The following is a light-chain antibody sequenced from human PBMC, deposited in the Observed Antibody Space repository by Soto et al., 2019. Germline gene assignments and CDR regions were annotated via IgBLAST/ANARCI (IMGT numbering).Light chain of an antibody. CDR2: DAS. V-gene: IGKV3-15*01. CDR3: QQSNNWPWT. J-gene: IGKJ1*01. Sequence: EIVMTQSPATLSVSPGERATLSCRASQSVSSKLACYQQKPGQAPMLLIYDASTRATGIPARFSGSGSGTEFTLTISSLQSEDFAVYYCQQSNNWPWTFGQGTNVEIK. CDR1: QSVSSK.